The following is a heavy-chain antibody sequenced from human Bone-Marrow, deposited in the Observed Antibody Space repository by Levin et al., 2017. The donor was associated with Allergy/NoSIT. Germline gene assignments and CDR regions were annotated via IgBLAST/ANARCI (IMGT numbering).Heavy chain of an antibody. V-gene: IGHV3-23*01. Sequence: TGGSLRLSCVASGFTFSSYAMTWVRQSPGKGLEWVSRISGSGGTTYYADSVKGRFTISRDNSKNTLFLQMSTLRVDDTAVYYCARTPRTTGTTYNAWGPGTRVTVSS. CDR2: ISGSGGTT. CDR1: GFTFSSYA. CDR3: ARTPRTTGTTYNA. J-gene: IGHJ5*02. D-gene: IGHD1-1*01.